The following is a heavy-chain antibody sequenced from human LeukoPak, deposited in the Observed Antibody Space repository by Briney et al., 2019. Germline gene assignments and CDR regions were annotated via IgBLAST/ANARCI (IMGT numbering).Heavy chain of an antibody. V-gene: IGHV4-34*01. CDR1: GGSFSGYY. CDR2: INHSGST. Sequence: SSETLSLTCAVYGGSFSGYYWSWIRQPPGKGLEWIGEINHSGSTNYNPSLKSRVTISVDTSKNQFSLKLSSVTAADTAVYYCARVPRVYYYDSSGYPDYWGQGTLVTVSS. J-gene: IGHJ4*02. CDR3: ARVPRVYYYDSSGYPDY. D-gene: IGHD3-22*01.